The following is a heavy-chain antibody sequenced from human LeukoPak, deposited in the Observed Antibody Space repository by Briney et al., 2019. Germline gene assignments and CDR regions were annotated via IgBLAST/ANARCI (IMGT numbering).Heavy chain of an antibody. J-gene: IGHJ4*02. D-gene: IGHD2-15*01. V-gene: IGHV1-2*02. CDR1: GYIFTGFY. Sequence: ASVKVSCKASGYIFTGFYIHWVRKAPGQGLEWMGWMNPTSGATTYAETFQGRVTMTRDTSITTASMEMTRLTTDATAAYYCARGGVVAGAIEGDPPRRFAYWGQGNLVTVSS. CDR2: MNPTSGAT. CDR3: ARGGVVAGAIEGDPPRRFAY.